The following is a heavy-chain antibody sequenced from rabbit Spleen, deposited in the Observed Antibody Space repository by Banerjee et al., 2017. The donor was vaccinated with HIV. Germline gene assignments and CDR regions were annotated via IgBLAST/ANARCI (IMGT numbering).Heavy chain of an antibody. V-gene: IGHV1S45*01. CDR2: IYGGSSGGT. Sequence: QQQLEESGGGLVKPGGTLTLTCTASGFSFSTDYYMCWVRQAPGKGLECIACIYGGSSGGTYYATWAKGRFTISKTSSTTVTLQMTSLTAADTATYFCVRGASTSGYYNLWGPGTLVTVS. CDR1: GFSFSTDYY. J-gene: IGHJ4*01. D-gene: IGHD1-1*01. CDR3: VRGASTSGYYNL.